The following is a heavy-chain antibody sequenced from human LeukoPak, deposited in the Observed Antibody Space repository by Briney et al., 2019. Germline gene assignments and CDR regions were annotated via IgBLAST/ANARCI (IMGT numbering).Heavy chain of an antibody. Sequence: GGSLRLSCAASGFTFSSYSMNWVRQAPGKGLEWVSSTSSSSSYIYYADSVKGRFTISRDNAKNSLYLQMNSLRAEDTAVYYCARDEYCSGGSCYRGGNWFDPWGQGTLVTVSS. V-gene: IGHV3-21*01. CDR1: GFTFSSYS. CDR3: ARDEYCSGGSCYRGGNWFDP. J-gene: IGHJ5*02. CDR2: TSSSSSYI. D-gene: IGHD2-15*01.